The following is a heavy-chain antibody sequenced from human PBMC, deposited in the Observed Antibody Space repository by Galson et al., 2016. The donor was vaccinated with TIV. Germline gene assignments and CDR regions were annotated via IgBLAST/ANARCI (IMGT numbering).Heavy chain of an antibody. CDR1: GFTFTSFE. Sequence: SLRLSCAASGFTFTSFEMNWVRHGPGRGLEWVASIISSGSIIHYADSVKGRFTISRDNARESLFLQMNSLRADDAAVYYCARRGNYRAEAFDVWGQGTTVTVSS. J-gene: IGHJ3*01. D-gene: IGHD1-7*01. CDR3: ARRGNYRAEAFDV. V-gene: IGHV3-48*03. CDR2: IISSGSII.